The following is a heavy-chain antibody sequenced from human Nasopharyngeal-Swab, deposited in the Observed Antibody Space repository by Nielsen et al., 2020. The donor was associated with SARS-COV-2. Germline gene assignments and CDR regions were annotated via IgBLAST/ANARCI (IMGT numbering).Heavy chain of an antibody. D-gene: IGHD3-3*01. V-gene: IGHV4-59*01. CDR3: ARDRVTGFLGQVYCYYGMDV. Sequence: WIRQPPGKGLEWIGYIYYSGSTNYNPSLKSRVTISVDTSKNQFSLKLSSVTAADTAVYYCARDRVTGFLGQVYCYYGMDVWGQGTTVTVSS. J-gene: IGHJ6*02. CDR2: IYYSGST.